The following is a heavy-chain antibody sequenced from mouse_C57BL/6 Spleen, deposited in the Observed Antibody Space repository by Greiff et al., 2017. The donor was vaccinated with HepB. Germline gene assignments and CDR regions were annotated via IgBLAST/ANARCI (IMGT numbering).Heavy chain of an antibody. J-gene: IGHJ1*03. D-gene: IGHD1-1*01. CDR3: ARRGYYGSSGYFDV. V-gene: IGHV1-69*01. CDR2: IDPSDSYT. Sequence: QQPGAELVMPGASVKLSCKASGYTFTSYWMHWVKQRPGQGLEWIGEIDPSDSYTNYNQKFKGKSTLTVDKSSSTAYMQLSSLTSEDSAVYYCARRGYYGSSGYFDVWGTGTTVTVSS. CDR1: GYTFTSYW.